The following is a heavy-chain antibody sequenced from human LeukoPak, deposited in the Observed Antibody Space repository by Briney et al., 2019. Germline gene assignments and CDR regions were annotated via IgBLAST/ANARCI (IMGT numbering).Heavy chain of an antibody. CDR3: AIDRLIAAACTNDAFDI. D-gene: IGHD6-13*01. Sequence: PGGSLRLSWAASGFTLRGYNMNWVRQAPGKGLEWVSSISSSSAYIYYADSVKGRFTISRDNAKNSLYLQMNSLRAEDTAVYYCAIDRLIAAACTNDAFDIWGQGTMVTVSS. CDR2: ISSSSAYI. V-gene: IGHV3-21*01. J-gene: IGHJ3*02. CDR1: GFTLRGYN.